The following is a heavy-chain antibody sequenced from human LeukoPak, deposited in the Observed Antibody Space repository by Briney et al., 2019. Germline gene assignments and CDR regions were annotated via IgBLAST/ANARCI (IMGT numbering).Heavy chain of an antibody. V-gene: IGHV4-4*02. CDR1: TVSGSSGNF. D-gene: IGHD1-26*01. CDR3: ARELLGAPTPGAY. J-gene: IGHJ4*02. Sequence: KAAETLSLTCALSTVSGSSGNFWSWVRQPPGEGLEWIGVVHKSGRTNYNPSLKTRVTISIDASKNQLSLELTSVTAADTAVYYCARELLGAPTPGAYWGQGTRVTVSS. CDR2: VHKSGRT.